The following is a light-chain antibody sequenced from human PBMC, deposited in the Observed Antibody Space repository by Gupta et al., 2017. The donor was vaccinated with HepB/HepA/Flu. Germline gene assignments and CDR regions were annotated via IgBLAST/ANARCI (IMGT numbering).Light chain of an antibody. CDR1: HSLLHSSGYNY. J-gene: IGKJ2*01. CDR3: MQGVQRPRT. CDR2: LGS. Sequence: EMVMSLTPHSLSVTPGEPASISCRSSHSLLHSSGYNYLHWYLQKPGQSPQRLIYLGSNRASGVPDRFSGSGSGTDFTLKISRVETEDVGVYYCMQGVQRPRTFGQGTKLEIK. V-gene: IGKV2-28*01.